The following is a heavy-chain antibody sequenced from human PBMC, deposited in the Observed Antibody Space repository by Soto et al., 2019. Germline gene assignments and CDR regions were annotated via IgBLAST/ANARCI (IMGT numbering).Heavy chain of an antibody. D-gene: IGHD3-10*01. CDR3: ARAGAALVRGSIGGFDH. V-gene: IGHV4-34*01. CDR1: GGAFNGYY. CDR2: INHSGTV. Sequence: KPSETLSLTCAVNGGAFNGYYWTWIRQPPGKGLEWIGEINHSGTVDYNPSLKSRVTISIDTSKKQFSLTLTSVTAADTAVYYCARAGAALVRGSIGGFDHWGQGTLVTVSS. J-gene: IGHJ4*02.